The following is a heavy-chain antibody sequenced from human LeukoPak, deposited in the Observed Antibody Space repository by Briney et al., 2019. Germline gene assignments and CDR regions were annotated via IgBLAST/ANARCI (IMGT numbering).Heavy chain of an antibody. CDR2: IIPIFGTA. V-gene: IGHV1-69*13. J-gene: IGHJ4*02. D-gene: IGHD3-16*01. Sequence: GASVKVSCKASGGTFSSYAISWVRQAPGQGLEWMGGIIPIFGTANYAQKFQGRVTITAGESTSTAYMELSSLRSEDTAVYYCARLRSGYYFDYWGQGTLVTVSS. CDR3: ARLRSGYYFDY. CDR1: GGTFSSYA.